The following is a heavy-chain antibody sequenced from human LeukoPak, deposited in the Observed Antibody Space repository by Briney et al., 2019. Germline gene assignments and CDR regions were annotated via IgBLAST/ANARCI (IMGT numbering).Heavy chain of an antibody. J-gene: IGHJ4*02. Sequence: GGSLRLSCAASGFTFNSYAVSWVRLAPEKGLEWVATISGSGGGTYYADSVKGRFTISRDDSKNTLYLQMNSLRAEDTAVYYCAKDLGRYRNNYFDYWGQGTLVTVSS. V-gene: IGHV3-23*01. CDR2: ISGSGGGT. D-gene: IGHD1-26*01. CDR1: GFTFNSYA. CDR3: AKDLGRYRNNYFDY.